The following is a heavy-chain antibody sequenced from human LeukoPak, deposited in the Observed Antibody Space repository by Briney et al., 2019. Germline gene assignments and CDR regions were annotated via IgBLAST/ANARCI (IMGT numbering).Heavy chain of an antibody. V-gene: IGHV4-4*02. CDR3: ARIAAVGTRGYFQR. CDR1: GGSISSSNW. Sequence: SETLSLTCAVSGGSISSSNWWSWVRQPPGKGLEWIGEIYHSGNTNYNPSLKSRVTISVDTSKNQFSLELTSVTAADTAVYYCARIAAVGTRGYFQRWGQGTLVTVSS. D-gene: IGHD6-13*01. CDR2: IYHSGNT. J-gene: IGHJ1*01.